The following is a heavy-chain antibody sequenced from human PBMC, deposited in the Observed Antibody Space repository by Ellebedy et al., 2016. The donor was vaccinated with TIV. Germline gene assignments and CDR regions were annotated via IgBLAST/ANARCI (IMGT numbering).Heavy chain of an antibody. CDR3: ARGGSGTGDYFDY. Sequence: SVKVSXXASGGTFSSYAISWVRQAPGQGLEWMGGIIPIFGTANYAQKFQGRVTITADESTSTAYMELSSLRSEDTAVYYCARGGSGTGDYFDYWGQGTLVTVSS. CDR1: GGTFSSYA. CDR2: IIPIFGTA. V-gene: IGHV1-69*13. D-gene: IGHD1-26*01. J-gene: IGHJ4*02.